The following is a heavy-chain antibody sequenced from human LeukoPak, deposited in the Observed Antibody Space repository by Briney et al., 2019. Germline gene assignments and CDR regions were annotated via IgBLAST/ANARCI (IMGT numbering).Heavy chain of an antibody. CDR2: MNPNSGNT. CDR3: ARDSSHYGDYAVGFDY. D-gene: IGHD4-17*01. Sequence: ASVKVSCKASGYTFTSYYMHWVRQAPGQGLEWMGWMNPNSGNTGYAQKFQGRVTMTRNTSISTAYMELSSLRSEDTAVYYCARDSSHYGDYAVGFDYWGQGTLVTVSS. V-gene: IGHV1-8*02. CDR1: GYTFTSYY. J-gene: IGHJ4*02.